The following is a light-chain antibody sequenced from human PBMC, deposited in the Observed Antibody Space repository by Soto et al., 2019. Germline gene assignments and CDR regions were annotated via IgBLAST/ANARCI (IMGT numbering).Light chain of an antibody. CDR3: HSYDSSNFV. Sequence: NFMLTQPHSVSGSPGKTVTISCTRSSGSIASYYVQWYQHRPSSAPTTVIYEDKQRPSGVPDRFSGSIDSSSNSASLTISGLETEDEADYYSHSYDSSNFVFGSGTKVTVL. V-gene: IGLV6-57*04. J-gene: IGLJ1*01. CDR1: SGSIASYY. CDR2: EDK.